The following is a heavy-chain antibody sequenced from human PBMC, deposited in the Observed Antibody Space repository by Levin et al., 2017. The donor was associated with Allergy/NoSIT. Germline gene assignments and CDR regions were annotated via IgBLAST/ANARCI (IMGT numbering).Heavy chain of an antibody. CDR1: GFTFSTYW. CDR3: ARGGDSSGWYAVYFYYMDV. CDR2: VKLDGSEK. V-gene: IGHV3-7*01. J-gene: IGHJ6*03. Sequence: PGGSLRLSCAASGFTFSTYWMDWVRQTPGKGLEWVANVKLDGSEKYYVDSVKGRFTISRDNAKNSLYLQMNSLKAEDTAVYYCARGGDSSGWYAVYFYYMDVWGKGTTVTVSS. D-gene: IGHD6-19*01.